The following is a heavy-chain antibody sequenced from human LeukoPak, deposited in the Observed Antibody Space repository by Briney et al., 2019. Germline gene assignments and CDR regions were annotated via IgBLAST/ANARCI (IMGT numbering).Heavy chain of an antibody. Sequence: SETLSLTCTVSGGSISSSSYYWGWIRQPPGKGLEWIGSIYYSGSTYYNPSLKSRVTISVDTSKNQFSLKLSSVTAAGTAVYYCARRNEPSGYYYFDYWGQGTLVTVSS. D-gene: IGHD5-12*01. CDR1: GGSISSSSYY. CDR2: IYYSGST. CDR3: ARRNEPSGYYYFDY. V-gene: IGHV4-39*01. J-gene: IGHJ4*02.